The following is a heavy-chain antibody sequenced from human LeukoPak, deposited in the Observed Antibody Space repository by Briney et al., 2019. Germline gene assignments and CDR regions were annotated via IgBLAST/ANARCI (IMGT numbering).Heavy chain of an antibody. D-gene: IGHD3-10*01. Sequence: PSETLSLTCTVSGGSINSHTFYWAWIRQPPGQGLERIGNIYYSGSTYYNPSLKSRVTISITTSKNQFSLNLTSVSAADRAVYYCARMVRGIILGPNYYSYSMDVWGKGATVTVSS. V-gene: IGHV4-39*01. CDR1: GGSINSHTFY. J-gene: IGHJ6*03. CDR2: IYYSGST. CDR3: ARMVRGIILGPNYYSYSMDV.